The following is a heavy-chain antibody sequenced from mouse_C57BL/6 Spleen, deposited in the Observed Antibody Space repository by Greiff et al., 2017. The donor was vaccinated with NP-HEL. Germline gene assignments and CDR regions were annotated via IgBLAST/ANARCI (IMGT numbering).Heavy chain of an antibody. CDR3: ARRYDYDVSYFDY. D-gene: IGHD2-4*01. Sequence: EVKLVESGGGLVKPGGSLKLSCAASGFTFSDYGMHWVRQAPEKGLEWVAYISSGSSTIYYADTVKGRFTISRDNAKNTLFLQMTSLRSEDTAMYYCARRYDYDVSYFDYWGQGTTLTVSS. V-gene: IGHV5-17*01. J-gene: IGHJ2*01. CDR2: ISSGSSTI. CDR1: GFTFSDYG.